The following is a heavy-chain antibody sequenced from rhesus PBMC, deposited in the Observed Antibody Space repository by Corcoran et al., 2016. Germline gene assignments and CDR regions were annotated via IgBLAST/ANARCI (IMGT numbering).Heavy chain of an antibody. J-gene: IGHJ4*01. CDR3: ARDRGIAAAGTGGYFGY. CDR2: IYGSGGST. CDR1: GGSISSSNW. Sequence: QVQLQESGPAVVKPSETLSLTCAVSGGSISSSNWWSWIRQSPGKGLAWIGGIYGSGGSTAYNPSLKSRVTISKDTSKNQFSLKLSSVTAADTAVYYCARDRGIAAAGTGGYFGYWGQGVLVTVSS. D-gene: IGHD6-25*01. V-gene: IGHV4-93*01.